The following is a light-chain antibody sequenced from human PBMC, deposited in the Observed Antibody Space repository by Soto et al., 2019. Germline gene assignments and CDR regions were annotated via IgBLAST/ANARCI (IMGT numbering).Light chain of an antibody. V-gene: IGLV1-40*01. CDR1: SSNIGAGYD. J-gene: IGLJ1*01. Sequence: QSALTQPPSVSGAPGQRVTISCTGSSSNIGAGYDVHWYQQRPGTAPKLLIFGNINRPSGVPDRFSGSKSGTSASLAITGLQAEDEGDYYCQSYDSTLSARYVFGTGTKATV. CDR2: GNI. CDR3: QSYDSTLSARYV.